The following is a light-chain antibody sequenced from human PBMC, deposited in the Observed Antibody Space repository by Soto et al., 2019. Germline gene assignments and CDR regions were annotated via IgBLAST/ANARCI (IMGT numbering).Light chain of an antibody. CDR3: QQAKNFPWT. Sequence: DIQMTQSPSSVSASLGDRVTTTCRASQGVDTWLAWYQQKPGMAPKLLIYAAANLQSGVPSRFSGGGSGTDFTLTISSLQPEDSATYFCQQAKNFPWTFGQGTKVEIK. CDR2: AAA. CDR1: QGVDTW. V-gene: IGKV1-12*01. J-gene: IGKJ1*01.